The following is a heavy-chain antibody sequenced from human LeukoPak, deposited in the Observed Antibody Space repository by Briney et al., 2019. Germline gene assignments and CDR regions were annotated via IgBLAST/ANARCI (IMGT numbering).Heavy chain of an antibody. V-gene: IGHV3-23*01. CDR2: ISGSGGST. D-gene: IGHD1-26*01. CDR3: AKQSGPYYSGFDY. Sequence: GGSLRLSCAASGFTFSSYVINWVRQAPGEGLEWVSTISGSGGSTYYADSVKGRFTVSRDNSKLTLYLQMNSLRAEDTAEYSCAKQSGPYYSGFDYWGQGTLVTVSS. J-gene: IGHJ4*02. CDR1: GFTFSSYV.